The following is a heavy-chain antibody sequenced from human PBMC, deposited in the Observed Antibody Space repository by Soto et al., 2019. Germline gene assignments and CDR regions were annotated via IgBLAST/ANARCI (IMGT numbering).Heavy chain of an antibody. Sequence: LSLTCTVSGGSISSSSYYWGWIRQPPGKGLEWIGSIYYSGSTYYNPSLKSQVTISVDTSKNQISLKLSTVTAADTAVYYCARQFRGGQDYYGSGSYPNWFDPRGQGTLVTVSS. J-gene: IGHJ5*02. D-gene: IGHD3-10*01. CDR3: ARQFRGGQDYYGSGSYPNWFDP. V-gene: IGHV4-39*01. CDR2: IYYSGST. CDR1: GGSISSSSYY.